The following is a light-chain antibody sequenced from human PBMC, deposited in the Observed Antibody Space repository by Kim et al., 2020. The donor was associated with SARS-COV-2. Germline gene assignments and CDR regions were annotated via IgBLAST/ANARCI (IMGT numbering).Light chain of an antibody. Sequence: GSPGDRATLSRRARQSVSSNLAWYQKKPGQDPRLLIYGAYTRATGIPVTFSGSGYGTEFTLTISSLQSEDFAVYYCQQYNNWPLTFGGGTKVDIK. V-gene: IGKV3-15*01. CDR1: QSVSSN. CDR3: QQYNNWPLT. J-gene: IGKJ4*01. CDR2: GAY.